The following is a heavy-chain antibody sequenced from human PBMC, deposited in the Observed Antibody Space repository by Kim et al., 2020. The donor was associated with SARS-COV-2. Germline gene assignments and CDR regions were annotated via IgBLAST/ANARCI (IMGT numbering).Heavy chain of an antibody. Sequence: TYYPGSVKGRITIAKENAKNSWYLQMNSLSAGDTAVYYCARGEGYSFDYWGRRTLVAVSS. CDR2: T. V-gene: IGHV3-13*01. CDR3: ARGEGYSFDY. D-gene: IGHD1-26*01. J-gene: IGHJ4*02.